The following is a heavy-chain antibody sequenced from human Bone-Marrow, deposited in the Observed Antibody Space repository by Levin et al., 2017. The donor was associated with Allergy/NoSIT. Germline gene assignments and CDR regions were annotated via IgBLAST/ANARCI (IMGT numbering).Heavy chain of an antibody. CDR1: GFTFSSYW. J-gene: IGHJ4*02. D-gene: IGHD1-26*01. V-gene: IGHV3-74*01. CDR3: VRYSGSRNTFDY. Sequence: PGGSLRLSCAASGFTFSSYWMHWVRQAPGKGLVWVSRINSDGSSTSYADSVKGRFTISRDNAKNTLSLQMNSLRGEDTAVYYCVRYSGSRNTFDYWGQGTLVTVST. CDR2: INSDGSST.